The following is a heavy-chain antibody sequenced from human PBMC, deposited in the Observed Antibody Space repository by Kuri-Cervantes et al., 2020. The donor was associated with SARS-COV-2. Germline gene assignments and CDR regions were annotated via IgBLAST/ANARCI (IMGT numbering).Heavy chain of an antibody. CDR2: ISYDGSNK. CDR1: GFTFSSYA. J-gene: IGHJ3*02. Sequence: GESLKISCAASGFTFSSYAMHWVRQAPGKGLEWVAVISYDGSNKYYADSVKGRFTISRDNSKNTLYLQMNSLRAEDTAVYYCAREGSSSYDAFDIWGQGTMVTVSS. V-gene: IGHV3-30-3*01. D-gene: IGHD6-6*01. CDR3: AREGSSSYDAFDI.